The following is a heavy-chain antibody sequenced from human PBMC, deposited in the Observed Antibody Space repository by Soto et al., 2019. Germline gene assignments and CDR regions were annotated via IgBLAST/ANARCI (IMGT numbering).Heavy chain of an antibody. CDR3: ARSGPYYSDY. CDR1: GFTFTNYA. V-gene: IGHV3-23*01. Sequence: GGSLRLSCAVSGFTFTNYALSWVRQAPGKGLECVSSISGDGKTAYYTASVTGRFTISRDNSKNTLSLQIDSLRVEDTAVYYCARSGPYYSDYWGRGTLVTVSS. CDR2: ISGDGKTA. D-gene: IGHD5-12*01. J-gene: IGHJ4*02.